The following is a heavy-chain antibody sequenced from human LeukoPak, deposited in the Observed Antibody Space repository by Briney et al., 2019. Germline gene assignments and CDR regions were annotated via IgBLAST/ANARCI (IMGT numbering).Heavy chain of an antibody. Sequence: GGSLRLSCVASGFPFSSYWMTWVRQAPRKGLEWVANIKQDGSKKSYVDSAKGRFTISRDNAKNSLYLQMNSLRAEDTAIYYCTRVGYIDEGIDYWGQGTLVTVSS. CDR1: GFPFSSYW. V-gene: IGHV3-7*04. J-gene: IGHJ4*02. CDR2: IKQDGSKK. CDR3: TRVGYIDEGIDY. D-gene: IGHD5-24*01.